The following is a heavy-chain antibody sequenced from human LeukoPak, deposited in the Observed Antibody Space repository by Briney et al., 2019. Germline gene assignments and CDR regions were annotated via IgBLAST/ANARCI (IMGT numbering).Heavy chain of an antibody. CDR3: ARDKQNSNWFDP. Sequence: GGSLRLSCAASGFTFSSYWMHWVRQAPGKGLVWVSRINSDGSSTSYADSVKGRFTISRDNAKNTLYLQTNSLRAEDMAVYYCARDKQNSNWFDPWGQGTLATVSS. V-gene: IGHV3-74*01. D-gene: IGHD1/OR15-1a*01. CDR1: GFTFSSYW. J-gene: IGHJ5*02. CDR2: INSDGSST.